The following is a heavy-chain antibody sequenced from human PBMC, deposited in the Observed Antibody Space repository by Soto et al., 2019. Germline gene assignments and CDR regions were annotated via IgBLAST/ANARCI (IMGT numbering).Heavy chain of an antibody. CDR1: GFVFSHAW. CDR3: AADLGPPYDSNNWFDP. J-gene: IGHJ5*02. D-gene: IGHD2-21*01. Sequence: DVQLVESGGDLVKPGGSLRLSCAASGFVFSHAWFHWVRQPPGKGLELVGLVKNHAGATDYAASVKGRFTISRDDSKDTVYLQMSSLRTEDTAIYYRAADLGPPYDSNNWFDPWGQGTLVTVSS. V-gene: IGHV3-15*07. CDR2: VKNHAGAT.